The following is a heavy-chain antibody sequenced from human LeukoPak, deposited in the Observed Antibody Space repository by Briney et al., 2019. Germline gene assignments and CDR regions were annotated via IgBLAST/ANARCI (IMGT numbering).Heavy chain of an antibody. V-gene: IGHV4-34*01. CDR3: AKNRQSGFSFDP. CDR1: GGSFNGYY. J-gene: IGHJ5*02. D-gene: IGHD1-26*01. CDR2: GNESGGT. Sequence: SETLSLTCAVYGGSFNGYYWSWIRQPPGKGLEWIGEGNESGGTKYNPSLKSRVTISADSSKNQFSLKLSSVTAADTAVYHCAKNRQSGFSFDPWGQGTLVTVSS.